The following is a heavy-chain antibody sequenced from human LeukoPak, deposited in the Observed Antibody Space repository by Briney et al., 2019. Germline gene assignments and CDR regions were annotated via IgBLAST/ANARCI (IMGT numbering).Heavy chain of an antibody. Sequence: ASVKVPCKASGYTFSTYGISWVRQAPGQGLEWMGWISAYNGDTNYAQKFQGRVTMTTDTSTSTAYMELRSLRSDDTAVYYCARIGTAVAGHWGQGTLVTVSS. CDR2: ISAYNGDT. CDR1: GYTFSTYG. D-gene: IGHD6-19*01. CDR3: ARIGTAVAGH. J-gene: IGHJ4*02. V-gene: IGHV1-18*01.